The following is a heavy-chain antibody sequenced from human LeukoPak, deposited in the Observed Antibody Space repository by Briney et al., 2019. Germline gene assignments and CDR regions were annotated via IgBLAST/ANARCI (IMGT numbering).Heavy chain of an antibody. D-gene: IGHD3-22*01. CDR3: ARGLYYYDSSGYYRNFDY. CDR2: MNPNSGNT. Sequence: GASVKVSCKSSGYTLTSYDINWVRQATGQGLEWMGWMNPNSGNTGYAQKFQGRVTMTRNTSISTAYMELSSLRSEDTAVYYCARGLYYYDSSGYYRNFDYWGQGTLVTVSS. V-gene: IGHV1-8*01. CDR1: GYTLTSYD. J-gene: IGHJ4*02.